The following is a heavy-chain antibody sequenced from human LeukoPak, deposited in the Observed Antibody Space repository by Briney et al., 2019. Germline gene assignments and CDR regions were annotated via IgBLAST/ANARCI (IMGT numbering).Heavy chain of an antibody. CDR2: IKQDGSEK. J-gene: IGHJ4*02. V-gene: IGHV3-7*01. CDR1: GFTFSSYW. CDR3: ARVMGTYYYDSSGYLIDY. D-gene: IGHD3-22*01. Sequence: PGGSLRLSCAASGFTFSSYWMSWVRQAPGKGLEWVANIKQDGSEKYYVDSVKGRFTISRDNAKNSLYLQMNSLRAEDTAVYYCARVMGTYYYDSSGYLIDYWGQGTLVTVSS.